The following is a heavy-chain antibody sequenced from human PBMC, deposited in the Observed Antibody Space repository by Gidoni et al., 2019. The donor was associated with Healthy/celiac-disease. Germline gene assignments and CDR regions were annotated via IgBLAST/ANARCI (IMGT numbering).Heavy chain of an antibody. V-gene: IGHV3-30*18. Sequence: QVQLVESGGGVVQPGRSLRLSCPASGFTFSSYGMHWVRQAPGKGLEWVAVISYDGSNKYYADSVKGRFTISRDNSKNTLYLQMNSLRAEDTAVYYCAKDLYGGNSWGQGTLVTVSS. J-gene: IGHJ4*02. CDR2: ISYDGSNK. CDR1: GFTFSSYG. D-gene: IGHD2-15*01. CDR3: AKDLYGGNS.